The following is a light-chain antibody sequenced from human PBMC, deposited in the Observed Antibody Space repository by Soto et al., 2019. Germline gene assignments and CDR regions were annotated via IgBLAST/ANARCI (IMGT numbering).Light chain of an antibody. V-gene: IGLV2-8*01. CDR1: KNDTGVYDF. J-gene: IGLJ1*01. Sequence: QSVLTQPPSASGSPGQSVTISCTGTKNDTGVYDFVSWYQHHPGKAPRLIIYEVVQRPSGVPDRFSGSKSGNTASLTVSGLQAADEADYFCCSYAGGYTYLFGTGTKVTVL. CDR3: CSYAGGYTYL. CDR2: EVV.